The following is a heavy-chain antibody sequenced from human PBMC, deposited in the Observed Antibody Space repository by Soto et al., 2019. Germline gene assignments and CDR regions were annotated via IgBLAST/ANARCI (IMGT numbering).Heavy chain of an antibody. Sequence: GASVKVSCKVSGYTLTELSMHWVRQAPGKGLEWMGGFDPEDGETIYAQKFQGRVTMTEDTSTDTAYMELSSLRSEDTAVYYCATAEGIFGVVIAFSAFDIWGQGTMVTVSS. J-gene: IGHJ3*02. CDR1: GYTLTELS. CDR2: FDPEDGET. D-gene: IGHD3-3*01. CDR3: ATAEGIFGVVIAFSAFDI. V-gene: IGHV1-24*01.